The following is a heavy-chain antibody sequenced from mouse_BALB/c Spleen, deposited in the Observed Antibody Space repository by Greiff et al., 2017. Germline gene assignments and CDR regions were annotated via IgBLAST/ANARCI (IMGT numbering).Heavy chain of an antibody. CDR2: IYPGVGDT. J-gene: IGHJ3*01. V-gene: IGHV1-80*01. CDR3: ARLGEDDYLFAY. Sequence: VQLQQSGAELVRPGSSVQISCKASGYAFSSYWMNWVKQRPGQGLEWIGQIYPGVGDTNYNGKFKGKATLTADKSSSTAYMQLSSLTSEDSAVYFCARLGEDDYLFAYWGQGTLVTVAA. CDR1: GYAFSSYW. D-gene: IGHD2-4*01.